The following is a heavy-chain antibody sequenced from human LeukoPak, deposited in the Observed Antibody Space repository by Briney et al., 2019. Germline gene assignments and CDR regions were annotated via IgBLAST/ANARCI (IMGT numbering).Heavy chain of an antibody. CDR2: VYSTGST. CDR3: ARETYKSSVTGRLIDY. CDR1: GGSLSSYY. J-gene: IGHJ4*02. Sequence: SETLSLTCTVSGGSLSSYYWSWIRQPPGKGLEWIGYVYSTGSTNYNSSLKSRVTISVDASRSQFSLNLSSVTDADTAVCYCARETYKSSVTGRLIDYWGQGTLVTVSS. D-gene: IGHD5-24*01. V-gene: IGHV4-59*01.